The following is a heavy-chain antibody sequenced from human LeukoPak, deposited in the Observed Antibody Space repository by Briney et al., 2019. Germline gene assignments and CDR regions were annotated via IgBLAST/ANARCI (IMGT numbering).Heavy chain of an antibody. D-gene: IGHD6-13*01. J-gene: IGHJ4*02. CDR1: GGSISSSSYY. V-gene: IGHV4-39*01. CDR3: ARYSSWGDY. Sequence: SETLSPTCTVSGGSISSSSYYWGWIRQPPGKGLEWIGSIYYSGSTYYNPFLKSRVTISVDTSKNQFSLKLSSVTAADTAVYYCARYSSWGDYWGQGTLVTVSS. CDR2: IYYSGST.